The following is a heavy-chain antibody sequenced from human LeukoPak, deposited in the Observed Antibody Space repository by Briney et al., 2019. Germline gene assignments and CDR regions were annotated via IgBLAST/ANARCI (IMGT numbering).Heavy chain of an antibody. CDR1: GFTFSSYG. D-gene: IGHD4-17*01. CDR2: IRYDGSNK. Sequence: GGSLRLSCAASGFTFSSYGMHWVRQAPGKGLEWVAFIRYDGSNKYYADSVKGRFTISRDNSKNTLYLQMNSLRAEDTAVYYCAKEGDYVTWYFDLWGRGTLVTVSS. CDR3: AKEGDYVTWYFDL. J-gene: IGHJ2*01. V-gene: IGHV3-30*02.